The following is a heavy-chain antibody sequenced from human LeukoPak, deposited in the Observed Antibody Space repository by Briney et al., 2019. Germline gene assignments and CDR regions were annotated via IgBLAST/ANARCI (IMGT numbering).Heavy chain of an antibody. CDR1: GLTVSSNY. J-gene: IGHJ4*02. V-gene: IGHV3-7*01. CDR2: IKQDGSEK. CDR3: ARDLYYYDSSGYYPLDY. Sequence: GGSLRLSCAASGLTVSSNYMSWVRQAPGKGLEWVANIKQDGSEKYYVDSVKGRFTISRDNAKNSLYLQMNSLRAEDTAVYYCARDLYYYDSSGYYPLDYWGQGTLVTVSS. D-gene: IGHD3-22*01.